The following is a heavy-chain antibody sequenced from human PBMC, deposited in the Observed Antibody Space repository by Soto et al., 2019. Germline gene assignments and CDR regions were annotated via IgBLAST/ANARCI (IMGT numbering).Heavy chain of an antibody. V-gene: IGHV3-48*04. Sequence: EVQLVESGGGSVQPGGSLTLSCVASGLSFGDYGMNWVRQAPGQGLEWIAYITGTSYTIDYADSVKGRFTISRDNAKDSLYLQMDSLRAEDTAVYFCAREVVGPTTNWFDPWGQGTLVTVSS. J-gene: IGHJ5*02. CDR3: AREVVGPTTNWFDP. CDR1: GLSFGDYG. CDR2: ITGTSYTI. D-gene: IGHD1-26*01.